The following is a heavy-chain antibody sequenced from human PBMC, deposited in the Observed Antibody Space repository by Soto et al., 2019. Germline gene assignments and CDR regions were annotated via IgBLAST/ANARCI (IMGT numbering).Heavy chain of an antibody. Sequence: QVQLQESGPGLVKPSQTLSLTCTVSGGSISSGGYYWSWIRQHPGKGLEWIGYIYYSGSTYYNPSLKSRVTISVDTSKNQFSLKLSSVTAADTAVYYWARAGAVAGVRPYYYYGMDVWGQGTTVTVSS. V-gene: IGHV4-31*03. CDR2: IYYSGST. CDR1: GGSISSGGYY. J-gene: IGHJ6*02. D-gene: IGHD6-19*01. CDR3: ARAGAVAGVRPYYYYGMDV.